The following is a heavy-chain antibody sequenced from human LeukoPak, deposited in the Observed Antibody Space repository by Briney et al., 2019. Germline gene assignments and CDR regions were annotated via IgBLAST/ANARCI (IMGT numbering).Heavy chain of an antibody. J-gene: IGHJ6*02. Sequence: GGSLRLSCAASGFTFSDYYMSWIRQAPGKGLEWVSYISSSGSTIYYADSVKGRFTISRDNAKNSLYLQMNSLRAEDTAVQYCARDEYSSGWSYYYYGMDVWGQGTTVTVSS. CDR1: GFTFSDYY. CDR3: ARDEYSSGWSYYYYGMDV. D-gene: IGHD6-19*01. CDR2: ISSSGSTI. V-gene: IGHV3-11*01.